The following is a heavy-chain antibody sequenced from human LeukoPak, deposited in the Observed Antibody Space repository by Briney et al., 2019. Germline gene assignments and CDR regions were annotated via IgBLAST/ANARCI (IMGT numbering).Heavy chain of an antibody. CDR2: VFYDGSA. V-gene: IGHV4-39*01. Sequence: SETLSLTCTVSSGSISNSNYYWGWIRQPPGKGLEWVGSVFYDGSADYNPSLKSRVTISVDTSKNQFSLKVDSVTAADTAVYFCARYYGSGRDPYYWGQGTLVTVSS. J-gene: IGHJ4*02. CDR1: SGSISNSNYY. D-gene: IGHD3-10*01. CDR3: ARYYGSGRDPYY.